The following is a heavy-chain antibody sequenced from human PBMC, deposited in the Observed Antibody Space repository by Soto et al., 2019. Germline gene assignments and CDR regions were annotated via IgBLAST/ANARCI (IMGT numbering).Heavy chain of an antibody. CDR1: GGSVSSTNW. CDR3: ATLPPRIAVTALPSPT. D-gene: IGHD4-17*01. CDR2: IYHNGSP. Sequence: VQLRQAGPGLVKTSGTLSLTCVVSGGSVSSTNWWTWVRQPPGKRLAWIGGIYHNGSPTYSPSLRGRATISVDKSNNQFSLRLGSVTAADTAVYYCATLPPRIAVTALPSPTWGQGIQVTVSS. J-gene: IGHJ5*02. V-gene: IGHV4-4*02.